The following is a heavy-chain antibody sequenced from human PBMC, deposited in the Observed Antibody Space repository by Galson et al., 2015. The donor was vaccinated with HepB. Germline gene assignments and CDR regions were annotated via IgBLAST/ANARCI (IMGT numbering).Heavy chain of an antibody. CDR3: VKHSGQLVEYYYYGMDV. J-gene: IGHJ6*02. V-gene: IGHV3-30-3*02. D-gene: IGHD6-6*01. CDR1: GFTLSTYG. Sequence: SLRLSCAASGFTLSTYGMHWVRQAPGKGLEWVAMLSYDGNSEYYVDSVKGRFTISRDNSKNTLFLQMSSLRAEDTAVYYCVKHSGQLVEYYYYGMDVWGQGTTVTVSS. CDR2: LSYDGNSE.